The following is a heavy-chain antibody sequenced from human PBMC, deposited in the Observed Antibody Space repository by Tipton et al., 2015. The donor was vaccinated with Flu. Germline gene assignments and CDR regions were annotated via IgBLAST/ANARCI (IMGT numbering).Heavy chain of an antibody. V-gene: IGHV4-61*02. J-gene: IGHJ5*02. CDR1: GGSMTSGSYY. CDR2: IYTSGNT. D-gene: IGHD4-11*01. Sequence: TLSLTCTVSGGSMTSGSYYWTWIRQPAGKRLEWIGRIYTSGNTKYNPSLQSRVTISIDTSKNQFSLNMRSVTAADMAVYYCARRDYSNYVSDPKSWFDPWGQGTLVAVSS. CDR3: ARRDYSNYVSDPKSWFDP.